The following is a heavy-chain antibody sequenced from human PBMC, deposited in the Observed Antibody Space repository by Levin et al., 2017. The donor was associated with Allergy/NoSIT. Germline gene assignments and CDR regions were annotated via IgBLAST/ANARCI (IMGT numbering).Heavy chain of an antibody. CDR3: ARHRETGYTDFEY. D-gene: IGHD6-13*01. Sequence: GSLRLSCIVSGGSIYGHFWSWVRQPPGKGLEWIAYMYSTGSANYNYSLRSRVTISIDTSKNQFSLRLTSVTTADTAVYYCARHRETGYTDFEYWGRGTLVTVSS. CDR1: GGSIYGHF. CDR2: MYSTGSA. J-gene: IGHJ4*02. V-gene: IGHV4-59*11.